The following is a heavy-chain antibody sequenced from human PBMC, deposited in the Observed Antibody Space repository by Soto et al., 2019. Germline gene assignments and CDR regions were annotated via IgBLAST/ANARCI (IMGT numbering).Heavy chain of an antibody. V-gene: IGHV3-21*06. J-gene: IGHJ4*02. CDR1: GFTFTRYS. Sequence: GGSLRLSCAASGFTFTRYSMNWVRQAPGKGLEWVSSISSTTNYIYYGDSMKGRFTISRDNAKNSLYLEMNSLRAEDTAVYYCARESEDLTSNFDYWGQGTLVTVSA. CDR2: ISSTTNYI. CDR3: ARESEDLTSNFDY.